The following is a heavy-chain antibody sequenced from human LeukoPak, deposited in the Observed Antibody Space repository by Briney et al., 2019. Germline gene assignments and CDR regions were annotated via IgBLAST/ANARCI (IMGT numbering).Heavy chain of an antibody. D-gene: IGHD3-22*01. J-gene: IGHJ4*02. CDR2: INPNSGGT. Sequence: GASVKVSCKASGYIFTGYYMHWVRQAPGQGLEWMGWINPNSGGTNYAQKFQGRATMTRDTSISTAYMELSRLTSDDTAVYYCAKVTVATILNYYDSSGAFDYWGQGTLVTVSS. CDR3: AKVTVATILNYYDSSGAFDY. V-gene: IGHV1-2*02. CDR1: GYIFTGYY.